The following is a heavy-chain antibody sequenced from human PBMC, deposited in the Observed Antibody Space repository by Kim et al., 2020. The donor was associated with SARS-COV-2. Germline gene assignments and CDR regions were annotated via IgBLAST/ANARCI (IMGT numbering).Heavy chain of an antibody. Sequence: AQKLQGRVTMTTDTSTSTAYMELRSLRSDDTAVYYCARVSSSGYFDAFDIWGQGTMVTVSS. D-gene: IGHD6-19*01. V-gene: IGHV1-18*01. CDR3: ARVSSSGYFDAFDI. J-gene: IGHJ3*02.